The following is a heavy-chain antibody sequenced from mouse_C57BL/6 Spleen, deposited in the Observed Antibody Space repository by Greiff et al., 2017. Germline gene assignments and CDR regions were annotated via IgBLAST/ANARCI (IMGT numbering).Heavy chain of an antibody. CDR3: ARYRATRGYFDY. D-gene: IGHD3-1*01. CDR2: INYDGSST. J-gene: IGHJ2*01. Sequence: EVMLVESEGGLVQPGSSMKLSCTASGFTFSDYYMAWVRQVPEKGLEWVANINYDGSSTYYLDSLKSRFIISRDNATNTLYLQMSSLKSEDTATYYCARYRATRGYFDYWGQGTTLTVSS. CDR1: GFTFSDYY. V-gene: IGHV5-16*01.